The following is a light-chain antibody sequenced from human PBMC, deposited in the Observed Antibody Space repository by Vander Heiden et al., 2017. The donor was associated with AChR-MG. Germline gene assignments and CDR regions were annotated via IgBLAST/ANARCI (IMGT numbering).Light chain of an antibody. J-gene: IGKJ1*01. CDR3: QQYYSYPRT. CDR2: GAS. V-gene: IGKV1-8*01. Sequence: AVQITQSPSSLSASTGDRVTITCRTSQAISNYVAWYQQKPGKAPRLLIYGASILQNGVPSRFVGSVSGTDFTLTINFLQSEDFATYYCQQYYSYPRTFGQGTKVEIK. CDR1: QAISNY.